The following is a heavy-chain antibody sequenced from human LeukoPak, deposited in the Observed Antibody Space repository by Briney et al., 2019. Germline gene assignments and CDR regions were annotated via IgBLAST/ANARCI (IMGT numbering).Heavy chain of an antibody. V-gene: IGHV3-23*01. CDR2: ISGSGGST. J-gene: IGHJ3*02. D-gene: IGHD3-10*01. CDR1: GFTFSSYA. CDR3: AKQLLWFGEGRDAFDI. Sequence: GGSLRLSCAASGFTFSSYAMSWVRQAPWKGLEWVSAISGSGGSTYYADSVRGRFTISRDNSKNTLYLQMNSLRAEDTAVYYCAKQLLWFGEGRDAFDIWGQGTMVTVSS.